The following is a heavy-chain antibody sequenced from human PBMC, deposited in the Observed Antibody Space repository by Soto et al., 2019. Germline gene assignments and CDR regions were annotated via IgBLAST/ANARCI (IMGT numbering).Heavy chain of an antibody. J-gene: IGHJ6*03. Sequence: QVQLQESGPGLVKPSGTLSLTCAVSSGSISSSNWWSWVRQPPGKGLEWIGEIYHSGSTNYNPSLKSRVTISVDKSKNQFALKLSSVTAADTAVYYCARVAPTNYYYYYYMDVWGKGTTVTVSS. CDR3: ARVAPTNYYYYYYMDV. V-gene: IGHV4-4*02. CDR2: IYHSGST. CDR1: SGSISSSNW.